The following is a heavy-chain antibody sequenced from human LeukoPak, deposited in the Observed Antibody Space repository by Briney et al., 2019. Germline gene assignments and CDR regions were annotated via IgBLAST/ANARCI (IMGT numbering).Heavy chain of an antibody. CDR3: ARGVTMVRGVNTFDY. J-gene: IGHJ4*02. Sequence: SETLSLTCTVSGGSISSGGYYWSWIRQPPGKGLEWIGYIYHSGSTYYNPSLKSRVTISVDTSKNQFSLKLSSVTAADTAVYYCARGVTMVRGVNTFDYWGQGTLVTVSS. V-gene: IGHV4-30-2*01. CDR2: IYHSGST. D-gene: IGHD3-10*01. CDR1: GGSISSGGYY.